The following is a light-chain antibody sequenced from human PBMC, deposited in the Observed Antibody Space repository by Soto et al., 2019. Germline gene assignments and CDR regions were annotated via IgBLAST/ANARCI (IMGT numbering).Light chain of an antibody. CDR2: EVS. Sequence: QSALTRPASVSGSPGQSITISCTGTSSDVGGYNYVSWYQQHPGKAPKLMIYEVSNRPSGVSNRFSGSKSGNTASLTISGLQAEDEADYYCSSYTSSSTIYVFGTGTQLTVL. CDR1: SSDVGGYNY. J-gene: IGLJ1*01. V-gene: IGLV2-14*01. CDR3: SSYTSSSTIYV.